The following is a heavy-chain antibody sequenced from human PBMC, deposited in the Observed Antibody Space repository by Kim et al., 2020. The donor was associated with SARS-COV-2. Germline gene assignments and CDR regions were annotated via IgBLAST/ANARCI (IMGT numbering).Heavy chain of an antibody. D-gene: IGHD1-1*01. CDR3: AKGGRQDYFYYYGMDV. Sequence: SVKGRFTISRDKSNNTLYMQMNSLRPEDTAVYYCAKGGRQDYFYYYGMDVWGQGTTVTVSS. V-gene: IGHV3-30*02. J-gene: IGHJ6*02.